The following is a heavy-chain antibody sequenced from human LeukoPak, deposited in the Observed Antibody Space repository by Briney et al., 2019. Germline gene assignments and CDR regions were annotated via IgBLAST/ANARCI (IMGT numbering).Heavy chain of an antibody. CDR3: AKATKGIVVPLGGGFDI. CDR1: GFTFSSYG. Sequence: PGRSLRLSCAASGFTFSSYGMHWVRQAPGKGLEWVAFISCDGSNKYYADSVKGRFTISRDNSKTTLYLQMNSLRAEDTAVYYCAKATKGIVVPLGGGFDIWGQGTMVTVS. V-gene: IGHV3-30*18. D-gene: IGHD3-22*01. CDR2: ISCDGSNK. J-gene: IGHJ3*02.